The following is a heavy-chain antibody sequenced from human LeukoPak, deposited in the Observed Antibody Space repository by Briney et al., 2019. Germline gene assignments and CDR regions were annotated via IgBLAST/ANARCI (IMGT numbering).Heavy chain of an antibody. Sequence: SGTLSLTCAVSGGSISSSNWWSWVRQPPGKGLEWIGEIHHSGSTNYNPSLKSRVTISLDKPKNHFSLRLTSVTAADTAVYYCARRTVTYDYWGQGTLVTVSS. CDR3: ARRTVTYDY. CDR2: IHHSGST. J-gene: IGHJ4*02. CDR1: GGSISSSNW. V-gene: IGHV4-4*02. D-gene: IGHD4-17*01.